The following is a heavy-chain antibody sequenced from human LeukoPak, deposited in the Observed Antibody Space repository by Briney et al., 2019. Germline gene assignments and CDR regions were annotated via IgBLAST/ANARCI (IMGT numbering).Heavy chain of an antibody. CDR1: GFTFTNND. D-gene: IGHD3-16*01. J-gene: IGHJ4*02. CDR2: ISVVADTT. V-gene: IGHV3-23*01. Sequence: SGRSLRLSCAASGFTFTNNDMSWVRQAPGKGLEWVSGISVVADTTFYANSVRGRFTISRDNSRNTLYLQMNSLRAEDTAVYYCAQVTWVRDVTGHYWGQGILVTVSS. CDR3: AQVTWVRDVTGHY.